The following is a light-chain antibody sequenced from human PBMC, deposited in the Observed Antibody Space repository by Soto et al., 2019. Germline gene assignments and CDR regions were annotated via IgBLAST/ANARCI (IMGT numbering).Light chain of an antibody. J-gene: IGKJ1*01. CDR2: DAS. CDR1: QSVRNNW. CDR3: QQYDNSPPSWT. V-gene: IGKV3-20*01. Sequence: EIVLTQSPGTLSLSPGERATLFCRASQSVRNNWLAWYQQRSGQAPRLLMYDASTRATGIPDRFSGSGSGTDFTLTIFGLEPEDFALYYCQQYDNSPPSWTFGQGTKVEVK.